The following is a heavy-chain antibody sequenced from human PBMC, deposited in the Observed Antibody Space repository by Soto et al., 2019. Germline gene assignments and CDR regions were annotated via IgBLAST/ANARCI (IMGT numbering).Heavy chain of an antibody. CDR2: IIPIFGTA. CDR3: ARDLQGRLDDP. CDR1: GGTFSSYA. V-gene: IGHV1-69*13. J-gene: IGHJ5*02. Sequence: GASVNVSCKASGGTFSSYAISWVRQAPGQGLEWMGGIIPIFGTANYAQKFQGRVTITADESTSTAYMELSSLRSEDTAVYYCARDLQGRLDDPWGQGTLVTVSS.